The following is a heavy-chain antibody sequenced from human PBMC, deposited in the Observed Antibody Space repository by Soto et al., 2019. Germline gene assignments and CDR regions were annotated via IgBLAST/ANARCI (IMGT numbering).Heavy chain of an antibody. V-gene: IGHV4-4*07. D-gene: IGHD1-7*01. CDR1: GAYISYFS. J-gene: IGHJ1*01. CDR2: ITINGNT. CDR3: ARETGENWTYEAH. Sequence: SETLSLTCMVSGAYISYFSWSWSRQPAGKGLEWIGRITINGNTQKNPSFKSRVTMSIDTSRNHFPLNLQSATAADTALYYCARETGENWTYEAHWGPGTLVTVSS.